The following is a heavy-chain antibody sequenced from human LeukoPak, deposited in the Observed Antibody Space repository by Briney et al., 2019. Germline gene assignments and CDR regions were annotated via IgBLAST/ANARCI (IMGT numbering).Heavy chain of an antibody. CDR3: ARDFLRSDGWFDP. CDR1: GFTVSSNY. Sequence: GGSLRLSCAASGFTVSSNYINWVCQAPGKGLEWVSVIYSGGSTYYADSVKGRFTISRDNSKNTLYLQMNSLRAEDTAVYYCARDFLRSDGWFDPWGQGTLVTVSS. CDR2: IYSGGST. V-gene: IGHV3-53*01. J-gene: IGHJ5*02. D-gene: IGHD2-8*01.